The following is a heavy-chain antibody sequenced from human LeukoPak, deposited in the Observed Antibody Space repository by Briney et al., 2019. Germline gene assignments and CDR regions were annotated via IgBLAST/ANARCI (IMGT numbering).Heavy chain of an antibody. V-gene: IGHV3-7*01. CDR2: IKQDGSEK. CDR3: ARREVDCNSTSCLPYPFDY. CDR1: GFTFSSYW. J-gene: IGHJ4*02. D-gene: IGHD2-2*01. Sequence: GGSLRLSCAASGFTFSSYWMSWVRQAPGKGLEWVANIKQDGSEKYYVDSVKGRFTISRDNAKNSLYLQMNSLRAEDTAVYYCARREVDCNSTSCLPYPFDYWGQGTLVTVSS.